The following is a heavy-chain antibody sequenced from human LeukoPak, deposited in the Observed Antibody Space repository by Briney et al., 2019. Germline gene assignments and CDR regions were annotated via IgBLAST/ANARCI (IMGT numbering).Heavy chain of an antibody. Sequence: GGSLRLSCAASGFNFDDYAIHWVRQAPGKGLEWVSLISGDGGSTFYADSVKGRFTISRDNSKNSLYLQMNSLRSDDTALYYCARESESSGWYDYWGQGTLVTVSS. CDR1: GFNFDDYA. D-gene: IGHD6-19*01. J-gene: IGHJ4*02. V-gene: IGHV3-43*02. CDR3: ARESESSGWYDY. CDR2: ISGDGGST.